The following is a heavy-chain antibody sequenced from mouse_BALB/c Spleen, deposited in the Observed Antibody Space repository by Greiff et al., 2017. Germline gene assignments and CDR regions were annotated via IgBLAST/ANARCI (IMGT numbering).Heavy chain of an antibody. CDR2: IYPGNSDT. D-gene: IGHD1-1*01. CDR3: TRRGSSPLYAMDY. V-gene: IGHV1-5*01. Sequence: EVQLQQSGTVLARPGASVKMSCKASGYTFTSYWMHWVKQRPGQGLEWIGAIYPGNSDTSYNQKFKGKAKLTAVTSTSTAYMELSSLTNEDSAVYYCTRRGSSPLYAMDYWGQGTSVTVSS. J-gene: IGHJ4*01. CDR1: GYTFTSYW.